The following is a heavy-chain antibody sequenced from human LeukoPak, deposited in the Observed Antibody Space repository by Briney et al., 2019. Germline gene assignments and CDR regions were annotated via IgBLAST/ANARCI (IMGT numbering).Heavy chain of an antibody. CDR3: AKEEGSGYYYFDY. CDR1: GFTLGTFW. J-gene: IGHJ4*02. CDR2: ISGSGGST. D-gene: IGHD3-10*01. V-gene: IGHV3-23*01. Sequence: GGSLRLSCAAPGFTLGTFWMSWVRQAPGKGLEWVSAISGSGGSTYYADSVKGRFTISRDNSKNTLYLQMNSLRAEDTAVYYCAKEEGSGYYYFDYWGQGTLVTVSS.